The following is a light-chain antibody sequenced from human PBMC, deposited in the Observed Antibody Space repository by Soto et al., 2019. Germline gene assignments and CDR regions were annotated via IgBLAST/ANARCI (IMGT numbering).Light chain of an antibody. Sequence: DIELSQSPSTLSVFLGDRATLSCRASQSVVSNLAWYQQKPGQAPRLLIYGASSRATGVPYRFSGSGSGTDFTLTISSLEPEDFAIYYCQQSCSTPFTFGGGTKVDI. CDR3: QQSCSTPFT. J-gene: IGKJ4*01. CDR1: QSVVSN. V-gene: IGKV3D-15*01. CDR2: GAS.